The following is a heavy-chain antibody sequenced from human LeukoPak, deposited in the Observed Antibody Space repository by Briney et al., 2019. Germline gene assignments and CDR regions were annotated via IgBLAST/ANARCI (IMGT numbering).Heavy chain of an antibody. CDR1: GFTFSSYS. Sequence: GGSLRLSCAASGFTFSSYSMNWVRRAPGKGLGWVSYISTGSSAIYYADSVKGRFTISRDNGKNSLYLQMNSLSAEDTAVYYCARSRPSSHIVVVVGASRVAFDIWGQGTMVTVSS. J-gene: IGHJ3*02. D-gene: IGHD2-21*01. CDR2: ISTGSSAI. V-gene: IGHV3-48*04. CDR3: ARSRPSSHIVVVVGASRVAFDI.